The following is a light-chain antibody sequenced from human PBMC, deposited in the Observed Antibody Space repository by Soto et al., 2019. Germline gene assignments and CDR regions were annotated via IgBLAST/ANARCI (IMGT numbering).Light chain of an antibody. CDR2: GAS. Sequence: EIVVTQSPATRSVSPGERATLSCRASQSVSGNLAWYQQKPGQAPRLLIYGASTRATGIPARFSGSGSGTEFTLTISSLQSEDFVIYYCPQYNNWPLTFGQGTRLEIE. CDR3: PQYNNWPLT. V-gene: IGKV3-15*01. J-gene: IGKJ5*01. CDR1: QSVSGN.